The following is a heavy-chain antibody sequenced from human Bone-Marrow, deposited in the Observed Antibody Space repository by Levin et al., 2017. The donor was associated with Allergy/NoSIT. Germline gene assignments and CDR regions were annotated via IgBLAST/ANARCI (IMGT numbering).Heavy chain of an antibody. CDR2: ISVDNGNT. CDR3: ARGLGSGLFF. J-gene: IGHJ4*02. V-gene: IGHV1-18*01. D-gene: IGHD6-19*01. Sequence: PEASVKVSCKASGYIFLNYGVSWVRQVPGQGLEWMGWISVDNGNTNYAHNLQGRVTMTTDTSTSTVYMELRRLRSDDTAVYYCARGLGSGLFFWGQGTLVTVSS. CDR1: GYIFLNYG.